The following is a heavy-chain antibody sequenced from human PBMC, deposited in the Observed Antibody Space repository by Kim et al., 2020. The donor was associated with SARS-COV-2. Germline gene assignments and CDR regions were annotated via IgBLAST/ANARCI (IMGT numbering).Heavy chain of an antibody. D-gene: IGHD3-10*01. CDR1: GFTFSSYA. CDR3: ARGLPIFARNLGDYYFDY. J-gene: IGHJ4*02. V-gene: IGHV3-23*01. Sequence: GGSLRLSCAASGFTFSSYAMSWVRQAPGKGLKWISTISGSGDTTYYTDSVKGRFTISRHNSQNTLYLQMNSLRAEDTAVYYCARGLPIFARNLGDYYFDYWGQGTLVTVSS. CDR2: ISGSGDTT.